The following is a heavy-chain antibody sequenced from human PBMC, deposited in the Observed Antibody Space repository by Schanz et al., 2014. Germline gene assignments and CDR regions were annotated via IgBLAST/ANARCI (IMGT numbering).Heavy chain of an antibody. CDR3: AKDAENTAMITDYFDY. Sequence: EVQLLESGGGLVQPGGSLRLSCAASGFTLSNYAMSWVRQAPGKGPEWVSYIRSSSTPIYYADSVKGRFTISRDNAKNSLYLQMNSLRAEDTAVYYCAKDAENTAMITDYFDYWGQGTLVTVSS. D-gene: IGHD5-18*01. CDR2: IRSSSTPI. CDR1: GFTLSNYA. V-gene: IGHV3-48*01. J-gene: IGHJ4*02.